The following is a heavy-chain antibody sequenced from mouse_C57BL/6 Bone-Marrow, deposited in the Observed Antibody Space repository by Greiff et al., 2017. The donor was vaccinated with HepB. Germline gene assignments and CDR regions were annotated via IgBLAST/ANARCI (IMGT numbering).Heavy chain of an antibody. CDR1: GYTFTDYY. CDR2: IYPGSGNT. J-gene: IGHJ2*01. CDR3: VPIYYRPSGYFDY. V-gene: IGHV1-76*01. D-gene: IGHD2-1*01. Sequence: QVQLKQSGAELVRPGASVKLSCKASGYTFTDYYINWVKQRPGQGLEWIARIYPGSGNTYYNEKFKGKATLTAEKSSSTAYMQLSSLTSEDSAVYFCVPIYYRPSGYFDYWGQGTTLPVSS.